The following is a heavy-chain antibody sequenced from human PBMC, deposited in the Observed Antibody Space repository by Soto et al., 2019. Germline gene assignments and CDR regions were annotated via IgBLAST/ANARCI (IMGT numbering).Heavy chain of an antibody. CDR1: GGSITTTNYY. D-gene: IGHD3-10*01. Sequence: SETLSLTCTVSGGSITTTNYYWSWVRQPPGKGLEWIANIYYTGDTYYSPSLRSRVTISVDTSKSQFSLILASVTAADTAMYFCASLQVPGNFDYWGHGTPVTVSS. CDR2: IYYTGDT. CDR3: ASLQVPGNFDY. J-gene: IGHJ4*01. V-gene: IGHV4-39*01.